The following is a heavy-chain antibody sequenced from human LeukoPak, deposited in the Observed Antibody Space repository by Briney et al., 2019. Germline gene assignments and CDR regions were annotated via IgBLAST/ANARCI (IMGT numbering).Heavy chain of an antibody. Sequence: SETLSLTCTVSGGSISSYYWSWVRQPAGKGLEWIGRTYTSGSNNYNPSLKSRVTMSVDTSKNQFSLKLSSVTAADTAVYYCAREWIVVVPAALKSYYYYYGMDVWGQGTTVTVSS. D-gene: IGHD2-2*01. V-gene: IGHV4-4*07. CDR3: AREWIVVVPAALKSYYYYYGMDV. CDR2: TYTSGSN. J-gene: IGHJ6*02. CDR1: GGSISSYY.